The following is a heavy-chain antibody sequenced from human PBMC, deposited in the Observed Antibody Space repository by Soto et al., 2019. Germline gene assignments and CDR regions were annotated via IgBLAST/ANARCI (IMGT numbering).Heavy chain of an antibody. CDR1: GGTFSSYT. J-gene: IGHJ3*02. V-gene: IGHV1-69*02. CDR3: ASYRVVPAAIDHDAFDI. CDR2: IIPILGIA. D-gene: IGHD2-2*01. Sequence: QVQLVQSGAEVKKPGSSVKVSCKASGGTFSSYTIRWVRQAPGQGLEWMGRIIPILGIANYAQKFQGRVTITADKSTRTAYMELSSLRSEDTAVYYCASYRVVPAAIDHDAFDIWGQGTIVIVSS.